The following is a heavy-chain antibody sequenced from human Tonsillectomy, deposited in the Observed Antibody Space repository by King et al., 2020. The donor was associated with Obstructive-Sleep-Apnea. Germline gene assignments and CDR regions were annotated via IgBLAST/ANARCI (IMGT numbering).Heavy chain of an antibody. J-gene: IGHJ4*02. CDR1: GYSFTTYW. V-gene: IGHV5-51*01. D-gene: IGHD6-19*01. CDR3: ARLIMEVAADDSPEGYYFDY. CDR2: IYPGDSDT. Sequence: QLVQSGAEVKKPGESLKISCKGSGYSFTTYWIGWVRQMPGKGLEWMGIIYPGDSDTRYSPSFQGQVTISFDKSISTAYLQWGSLKASATAIYYCARLIMEVAADDSPEGYYFDYWGQGTLITVSS.